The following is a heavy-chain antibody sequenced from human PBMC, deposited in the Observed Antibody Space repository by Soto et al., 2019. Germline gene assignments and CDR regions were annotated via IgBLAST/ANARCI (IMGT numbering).Heavy chain of an antibody. Sequence: GGSLRLSCAASGFTFSSYAMSWVRQAPGKGLEWVSAISGSGGSTYYADSVKGRFTISRDNSKNTLYLQMNSLRAEDTAVYYCAKDELDYYDSSGYGAFDIWGQGTMVTVSS. CDR3: AKDELDYYDSSGYGAFDI. CDR1: GFTFSSYA. V-gene: IGHV3-23*01. J-gene: IGHJ3*02. CDR2: ISGSGGST. D-gene: IGHD3-22*01.